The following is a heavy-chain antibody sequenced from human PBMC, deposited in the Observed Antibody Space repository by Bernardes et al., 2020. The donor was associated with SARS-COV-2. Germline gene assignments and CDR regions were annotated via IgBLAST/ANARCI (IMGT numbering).Heavy chain of an antibody. D-gene: IGHD5-12*01. Sequence: VGSLRLSCAASGFTFSSYWMSWVRQGPGKGLEWVAKIRYDGSGIHYVDSVKGRFTISRDNAKNSLYLQMNSLRAEDTAVYYCVRAPDRDSGYYYYFDYWGQGTLVTVSS. CDR1: GFTFSSYW. J-gene: IGHJ4*02. CDR3: VRAPDRDSGYYYYFDY. CDR2: IRYDGSGI. V-gene: IGHV3-7*03.